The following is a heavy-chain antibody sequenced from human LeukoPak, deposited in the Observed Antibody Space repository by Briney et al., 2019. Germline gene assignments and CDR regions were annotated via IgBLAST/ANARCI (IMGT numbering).Heavy chain of an antibody. CDR3: ARNVYRTFDS. Sequence: PGGSLRLSCAASGFTFSTYWMSCVRQAPGKGLEWVANIKQDGSEKYYVDSVKDRFTISRDNAKNSLYLQMNSLRVEDTAVYYCARNVYRTFDSWDQGTLVTVSS. J-gene: IGHJ4*02. CDR1: GFTFSTYW. CDR2: IKQDGSEK. V-gene: IGHV3-7*01. D-gene: IGHD1-14*01.